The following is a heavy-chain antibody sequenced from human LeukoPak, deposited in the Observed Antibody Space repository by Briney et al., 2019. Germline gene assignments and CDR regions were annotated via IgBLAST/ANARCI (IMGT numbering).Heavy chain of an antibody. J-gene: IGHJ4*02. V-gene: IGHV1-69*04. CDR2: IIPILGIA. CDR1: GGTFSSYA. Sequence: GASVKVSCKASGGTFSSYAISWVRQAPGQGLEWMGRIIPILGIANYAQKFQGRVTITADKSTSTAYMELSSLRSEDTAVYYRARAYGDQYYFDYWGQGTLVTVSS. CDR3: ARAYGDQYYFDY. D-gene: IGHD4-17*01.